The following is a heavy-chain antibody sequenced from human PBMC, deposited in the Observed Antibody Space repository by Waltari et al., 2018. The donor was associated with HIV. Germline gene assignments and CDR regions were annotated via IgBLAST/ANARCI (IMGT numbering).Heavy chain of an antibody. D-gene: IGHD3-10*01. J-gene: IGHJ6*02. CDR2: INPSGST. CDR1: GGSFSGYY. V-gene: IGHV4-34*01. CDR3: ARLGGSGSYYKVPRYGMDV. Sequence: QVQLQQWGAGLLKPSETLSLTCAVYGGSFSGYYWSWIRQPPGKGLEWIGEINPSGSTNYNPSLKSRVTISVDTSKNQFSLKLSSVTAADTAVYYCARLGGSGSYYKVPRYGMDVWGQGTTVTVSS.